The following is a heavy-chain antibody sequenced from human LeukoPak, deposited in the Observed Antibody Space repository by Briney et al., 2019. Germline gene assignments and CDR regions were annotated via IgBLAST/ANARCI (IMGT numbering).Heavy chain of an antibody. Sequence: PSETLSLTCAVYGGSFNDYFWTWIRQPPGKGLEWIGEVYNGGSTNYNPSLKSRVIISVDTSKNQFSLRLSSVNAADTAVYYCARGRLGSVVFEGYYYFMTSGAKGPRSPSP. J-gene: IGHJ6*03. CDR1: GGSFNDYF. V-gene: IGHV4-34*01. D-gene: IGHD3-22*01. CDR3: ARGRLGSVVFEGYYYFMTS. CDR2: VYNGGST.